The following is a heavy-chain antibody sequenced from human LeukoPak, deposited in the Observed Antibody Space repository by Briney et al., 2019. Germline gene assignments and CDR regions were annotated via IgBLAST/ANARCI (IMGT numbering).Heavy chain of an antibody. V-gene: IGHV1-69*04. J-gene: IGHJ6*02. Sequence: SVKVSCKASGGTFSNDAISWVRQAPGQGLEWMGRIIPILGIANYAQKFQGRVTITADKSTSTAYMELSSLRSEDTAVYYCARRNMVRGVYYYGMDVWGQGTTVTVSS. CDR2: IIPILGIA. D-gene: IGHD3-10*01. CDR3: ARRNMVRGVYYYGMDV. CDR1: GGTFSNDA.